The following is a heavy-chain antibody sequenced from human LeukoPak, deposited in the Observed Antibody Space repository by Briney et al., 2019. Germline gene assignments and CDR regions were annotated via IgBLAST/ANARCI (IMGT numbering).Heavy chain of an antibody. J-gene: IGHJ4*02. CDR1: GGSIIGSSYY. CDR2: INYSGTT. CDR3: ARGYDY. Sequence: PSETLSLTCTVSGGSIIGSSYYWGWLRQPPGKGLDWIGIINYSGTTYYNPSLGSRVTISVDTSKKQFSLKLNSVTASDTAVYYCARGYDYWGQGTLVTVSS. D-gene: IGHD3-22*01. V-gene: IGHV4-39*01.